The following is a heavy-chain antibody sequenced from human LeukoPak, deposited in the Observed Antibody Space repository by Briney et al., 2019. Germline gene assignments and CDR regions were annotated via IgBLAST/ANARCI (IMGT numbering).Heavy chain of an antibody. D-gene: IGHD2-15*01. V-gene: IGHV4-39*07. J-gene: IGHJ4*02. CDR3: ARAKGGGYCSGDDCYSGGWIEDY. CDR2: IYYSGST. Sequence: SETLSLTCTVSGVSISSSNSYWGWIRQPPGKGLEWIGSIYYSGSTYYNPSLKSRVTISVDKSRNQFSLNLSSVTAADTALYYCARAKGGGYCSGDDCYSGGWIEDYWGQGTLVTVSS. CDR1: GVSISSSNSY.